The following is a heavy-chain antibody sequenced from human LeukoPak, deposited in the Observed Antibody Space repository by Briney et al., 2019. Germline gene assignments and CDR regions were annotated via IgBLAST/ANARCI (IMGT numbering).Heavy chain of an antibody. CDR2: IKQDGSEK. Sequence: GGSLRLSCAASGFTFSSYWMSWVRQAPGKGLEWVANIKQDGSEKYYVDSVKGRFTISRDNAKNSLYLQMNSLRAEDTAVYYCAILDGSGLSPDFDYWGQGTLVTVSS. J-gene: IGHJ4*02. CDR1: GFTFSSYW. D-gene: IGHD3-10*01. V-gene: IGHV3-7*03. CDR3: AILDGSGLSPDFDY.